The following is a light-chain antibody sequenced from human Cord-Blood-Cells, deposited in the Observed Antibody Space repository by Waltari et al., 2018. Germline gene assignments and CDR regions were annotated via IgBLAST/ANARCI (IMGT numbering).Light chain of an antibody. CDR1: STYFGRYHS. V-gene: IGLV2-11*02. CDR3: CSYAGSSYVV. CDR2: DVS. J-gene: IGLJ2*01. Sequence: QSALTQPRPVSGSPGRSVTISCTGTSTYFGRYHSASWYQQHPGKAPKRMIYDVSKRPSGVPDRFSGSKSGNTASLTISGLQAEDEADYYCCSYAGSSYVVFGGGTKLTVL.